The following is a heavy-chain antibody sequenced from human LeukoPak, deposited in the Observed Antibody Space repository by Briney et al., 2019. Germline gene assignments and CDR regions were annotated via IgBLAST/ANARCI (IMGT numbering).Heavy chain of an antibody. CDR2: IYYSGST. J-gene: IGHJ5*02. Sequence: SETLSLTCTVSGGSISSYYWSWIRQPPGKGLEWIGYIYYSGSTNYNPSLKSRVTISVDTSKNQFSLKLSSVTAADTAVYYCARLTYYYDSSGYYSWSDPWGQGTLVTVSS. V-gene: IGHV4-59*01. CDR3: ARLTYYYDSSGYYSWSDP. CDR1: GGSISSYY. D-gene: IGHD3-22*01.